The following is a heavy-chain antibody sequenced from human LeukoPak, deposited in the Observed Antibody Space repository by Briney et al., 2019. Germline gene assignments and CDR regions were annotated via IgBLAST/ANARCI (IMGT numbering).Heavy chain of an antibody. D-gene: IGHD2-21*01. CDR2: IWYDGSNK. V-gene: IGHV3-33*06. CDR3: AKVKEYYYMDV. J-gene: IGHJ6*03. CDR1: GFTFSSYG. Sequence: PGGSLRLSCAASGFTFSSYGMHWVRQAPGKGLEWVAVIWYDGSNKYYADSVKGRFTISRDNSKNTLYLQMNSLRAEDTAVYYCAKVKEYYYMDVWGKGTTVTVSS.